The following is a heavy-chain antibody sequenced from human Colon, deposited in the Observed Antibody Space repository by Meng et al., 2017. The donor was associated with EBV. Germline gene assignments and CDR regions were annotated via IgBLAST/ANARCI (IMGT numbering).Heavy chain of an antibody. V-gene: IGHV4-4*02. J-gene: IGHJ4*02. Sequence: VQLQESGPGLVEPSGTLSLTCAVSGASISSNNWWSWVRHPPGKGLEWIGEIYHGGNTNYNPSLKSRVTISVDRSNDQFSLSLSSVTAADTAVYYCARGNACNAPSFDYWGQGTLVTVSS. CDR1: GASISSNNW. D-gene: IGHD2-2*01. CDR2: IYHGGNT. CDR3: ARGNACNAPSFDY.